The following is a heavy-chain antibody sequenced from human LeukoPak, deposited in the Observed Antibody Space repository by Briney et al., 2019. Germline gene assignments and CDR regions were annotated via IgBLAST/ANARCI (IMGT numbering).Heavy chain of an antibody. Sequence: ASVKVSCKASGYSFTSYGFSWLRQAPGQGLEYMGWISVYNGDTNYAQKLQGRVTMTTDTSTSTAYMELRSLRSDDTAVYYCARDSLWSRVDRAYYYYGMDVWGQGTTVTVSS. D-gene: IGHD3-3*01. CDR2: ISVYNGDT. J-gene: IGHJ6*02. V-gene: IGHV1-18*01. CDR3: ARDSLWSRVDRAYYYYGMDV. CDR1: GYSFTSYG.